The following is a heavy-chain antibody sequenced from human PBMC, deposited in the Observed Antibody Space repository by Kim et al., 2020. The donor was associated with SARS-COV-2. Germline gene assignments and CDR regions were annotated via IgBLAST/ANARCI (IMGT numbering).Heavy chain of an antibody. Sequence: GGSLRLSCAASGFTFRSNWMHWVRQAPGKGPVWVSRINSDGSTTTYVDSVKGRFTISRDNAKNTLYLQMNSLRVEDTAVYHCAAVTGTVNWGQGTLVIVSS. CDR2: INSDGSTT. J-gene: IGHJ4*02. D-gene: IGHD6-19*01. CDR1: GFTFRSNW. CDR3: AAVTGTVN. V-gene: IGHV3-74*01.